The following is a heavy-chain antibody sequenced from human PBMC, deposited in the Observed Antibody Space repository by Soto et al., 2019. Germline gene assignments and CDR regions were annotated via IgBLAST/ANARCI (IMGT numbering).Heavy chain of an antibody. D-gene: IGHD2-21*02. CDR1: GYSISSGYY. Sequence: SETLSLTCAVSGYSISSGYYWGWIRQPPGKGLEWIGSIYHSGSTYYNPSLKSRVTISVDTSKNQFSLKLSSVTAADTAVYYCVRHATDHTAYYYSAMDVWGQGTTVTVSS. J-gene: IGHJ6*02. V-gene: IGHV4-38-2*01. CDR3: VRHATDHTAYYYSAMDV. CDR2: IYHSGST.